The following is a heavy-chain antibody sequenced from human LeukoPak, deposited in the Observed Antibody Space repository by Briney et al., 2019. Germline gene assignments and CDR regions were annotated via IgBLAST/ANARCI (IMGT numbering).Heavy chain of an antibody. Sequence: SETLSLTCTVSGGSISSYYWSWIRQPPGKGLEWIGYIYYSGSTNYNPSLKSRVTISVDTSKNQFSLKLSSVTAADTAVYYCARGWRRYAFGIWGQGTMVTVSS. D-gene: IGHD2-15*01. V-gene: IGHV4-59*01. CDR2: IYYSGST. CDR3: ARGWRRYAFGI. CDR1: GGSISSYY. J-gene: IGHJ3*02.